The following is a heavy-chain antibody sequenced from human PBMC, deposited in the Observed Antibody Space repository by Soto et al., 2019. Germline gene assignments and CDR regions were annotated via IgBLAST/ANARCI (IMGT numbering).Heavy chain of an antibody. D-gene: IGHD3-10*01. Sequence: EVQLVESGGGLVQPGGSLRLSCAASGFTFSGSWMHWVRQAPGKGLGWVSRINGDGSGTSYADFVKGRFTISRDDAKNTRFLQMNGLRAEDTAVYYCGRGIFGSGTANDYWGQGTLVTVSS. V-gene: IGHV3-74*01. CDR1: GFTFSGSW. CDR3: GRGIFGSGTANDY. J-gene: IGHJ4*02. CDR2: INGDGSGT.